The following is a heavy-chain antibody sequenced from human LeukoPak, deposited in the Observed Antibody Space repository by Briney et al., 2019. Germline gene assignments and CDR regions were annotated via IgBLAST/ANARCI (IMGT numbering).Heavy chain of an antibody. V-gene: IGHV5-51*01. D-gene: IGHD6-13*01. CDR2: IYPGDSDT. CDR3: ARLAAAGKVNYYYYYMDV. Sequence: GESLKISCKAVGYTFTSYWIGWVRQMPGKGLEWMGIIYPGDSDTRYSPSFQGQVTISADKSISTAYLQWSSLKASDTAMYYCARLAAAGKVNYYYYYMDVWGKGTTVTVSS. CDR1: GYTFTSYW. J-gene: IGHJ6*03.